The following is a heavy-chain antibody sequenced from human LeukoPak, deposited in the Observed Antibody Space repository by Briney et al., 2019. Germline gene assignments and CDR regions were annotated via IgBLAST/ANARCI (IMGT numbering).Heavy chain of an antibody. CDR1: GFTVSSNY. J-gene: IGHJ6*02. CDR2: IYSGGST. CDR3: AKDLSYWFGTHYYYYGMDV. Sequence: PGGSLRLSCAASGFTVSSNYMSWVRQAPGKGLEWVSVIYSGGSTYYADSVKGRFTISRDNSKNTLYLQMNSLRAEDTAVYYCAKDLSYWFGTHYYYYGMDVWGQGTTVTVSS. V-gene: IGHV3-53*01. D-gene: IGHD3-10*01.